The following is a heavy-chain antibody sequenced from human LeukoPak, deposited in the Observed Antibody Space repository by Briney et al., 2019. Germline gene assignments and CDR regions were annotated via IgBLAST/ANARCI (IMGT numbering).Heavy chain of an antibody. CDR2: ISGSGVST. CDR3: AKDLLSGWYYFDY. D-gene: IGHD6-19*01. Sequence: GSLRLSCAASGFTLSSYAMSWVRQAPGKGLEWVSAISGSGVSTYYADSVKGRFTISRDTSKNTLYLQMNSLRAEDTAVYFCAKDLLSGWYYFDYWGQGTLVTVSS. CDR1: GFTLSSYA. V-gene: IGHV3-23*01. J-gene: IGHJ4*02.